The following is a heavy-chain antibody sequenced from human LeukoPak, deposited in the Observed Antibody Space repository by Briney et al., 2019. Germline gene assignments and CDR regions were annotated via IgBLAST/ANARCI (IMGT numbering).Heavy chain of an antibody. CDR2: IYTSGST. CDR3: ARFTGDYYYYYMDV. Sequence: PSETLSLTCTVSGGSISSYYWSWIRQPPGKGLEWIGYIYTSGSTNYNPSLKGRVTISVDTSKNQFSLKLSSVTAADTAVYYCARFTGDYYYYYMDVWGKGTTVTISS. J-gene: IGHJ6*03. D-gene: IGHD1-14*01. CDR1: GGSISSYY. V-gene: IGHV4-4*08.